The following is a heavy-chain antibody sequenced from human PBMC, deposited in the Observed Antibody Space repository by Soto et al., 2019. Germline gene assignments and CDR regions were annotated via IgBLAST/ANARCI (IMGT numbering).Heavy chain of an antibody. CDR3: ARDLGKWELVGPFDY. CDR1: GFTFSSYA. Sequence: GGSLRLSCAASGFTFSSYAMHWVRQAPGKGLEWVAVISYDGSNKYYADSVKGRFTISRDNSKNTLYLQMNSLRAEDTAVYYCARDLGKWELVGPFDYWGQGTLVTVSS. V-gene: IGHV3-30-3*01. CDR2: ISYDGSNK. J-gene: IGHJ4*02. D-gene: IGHD1-26*01.